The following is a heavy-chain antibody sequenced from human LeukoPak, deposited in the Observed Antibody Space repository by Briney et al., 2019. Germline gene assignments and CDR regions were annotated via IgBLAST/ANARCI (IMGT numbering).Heavy chain of an antibody. Sequence: ASVKVSCKASGGTFSSYGISWVRQAPGQGLEWMGWISAYNGNTNYAQKFQGRVTMTTDSSTSTVYMELRSLGSDDTAVYYCARDQAAAGIYYFDYWGQGTLVAVSS. D-gene: IGHD6-13*01. V-gene: IGHV1-18*01. CDR2: ISAYNGNT. CDR1: GGTFSSYG. CDR3: ARDQAAAGIYYFDY. J-gene: IGHJ4*02.